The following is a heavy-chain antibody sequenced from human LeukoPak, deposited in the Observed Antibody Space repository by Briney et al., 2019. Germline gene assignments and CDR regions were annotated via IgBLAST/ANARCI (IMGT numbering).Heavy chain of an antibody. D-gene: IGHD3-22*01. CDR3: YSMIVLGIRVINDY. Sequence: GGSLRLSCAASGFTFDDYGMSWVRQAPGKGLEWVSGINWNGGRTGYVDSVKGRFAISRDNAKNSLYLQMNSLRAEDTAVYYCYSMIVLGIRVINDYWGQGTLVTVSS. CDR1: GFTFDDYG. CDR2: INWNGGRT. J-gene: IGHJ4*02. V-gene: IGHV3-20*04.